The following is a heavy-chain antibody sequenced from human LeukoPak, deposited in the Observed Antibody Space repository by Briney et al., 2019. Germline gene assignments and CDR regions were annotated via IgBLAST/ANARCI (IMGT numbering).Heavy chain of an antibody. D-gene: IGHD3-3*01. CDR2: IYHSGST. CDR1: GYSISSGYY. Sequence: PSETPSLTCAVSGYSISSGYYWGWIRQPPGKGLEWIGSIYHSGSTYYNPSLKSRVTISVDTSKNQFSLKLSSVTAADTAVYYCASLTYYDFWSGSYYMDVWGKGTTVTVSS. V-gene: IGHV4-38-2*01. CDR3: ASLTYYDFWSGSYYMDV. J-gene: IGHJ6*03.